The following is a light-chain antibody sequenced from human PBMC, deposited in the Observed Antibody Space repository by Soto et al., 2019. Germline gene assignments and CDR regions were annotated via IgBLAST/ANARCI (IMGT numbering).Light chain of an antibody. CDR3: KSYTSRSTYV. CDR2: DVF. V-gene: IGLV2-14*03. CDR1: RSDVGFYNS. J-gene: IGLJ1*01. Sequence: PQAASVSGSPWQPNTIYCTGTRSDVGFYNSVSWYQHHPGKAPKLIIYDVFNRSSGVSSRFSGSKSDNTASLTISGLQAEDEADYYCKSYTSRSTYVFGTGTKVTVL.